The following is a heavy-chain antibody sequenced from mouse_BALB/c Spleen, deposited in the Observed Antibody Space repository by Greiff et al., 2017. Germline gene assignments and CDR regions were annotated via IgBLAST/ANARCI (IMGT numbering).Heavy chain of an antibody. CDR2: IRNKANGYTT. CDR3: ARGKYGNYAMDY. CDR1: GFTFTDYY. D-gene: IGHD2-10*02. Sequence: EVQGVESGGGLVQPGGSLRLSCATSGFTFTDYYMSWVRQPPGKALEWLGFIRNKANGYTTEYSASVKGRFTISRDNSQSILYLQMNTLRAEDSATYYCARGKYGNYAMDYWGQGTSVTVSS. V-gene: IGHV7-3*02. J-gene: IGHJ4*01.